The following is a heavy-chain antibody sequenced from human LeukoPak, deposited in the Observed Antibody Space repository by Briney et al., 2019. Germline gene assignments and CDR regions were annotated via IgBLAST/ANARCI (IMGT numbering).Heavy chain of an antibody. CDR1: GGSISSSSYY. V-gene: IGHV4-39*07. D-gene: IGHD3-22*01. CDR2: IYHSGST. Sequence: PSETLSLTCTVSGGSISSSSYYWGWIRQPPGKGLEWIGSIYHSGSTYYNPSLKSRVTIAVETSKNQFSLKLSSVTAADTAVYYCARRPNYYDSSGYYPYYFDYWGQGTLVTVSS. CDR3: ARRPNYYDSSGYYPYYFDY. J-gene: IGHJ4*02.